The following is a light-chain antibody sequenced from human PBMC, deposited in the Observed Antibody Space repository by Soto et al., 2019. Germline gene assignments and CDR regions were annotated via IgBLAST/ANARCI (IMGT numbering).Light chain of an antibody. Sequence: DIQMTPSPSSLSASVGDRVTITCRASQSISSYLNWYQQKPGKAPKLLIYAASSLQSGVPSRFSDSGSGTDFTLTISSLQPEDFATYYCQQSYSTPPTFGQGTKVEIK. J-gene: IGKJ1*01. CDR3: QQSYSTPPT. CDR1: QSISSY. V-gene: IGKV1-39*01. CDR2: AAS.